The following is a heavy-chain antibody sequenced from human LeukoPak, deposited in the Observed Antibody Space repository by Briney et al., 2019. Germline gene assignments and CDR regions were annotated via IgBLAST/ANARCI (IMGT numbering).Heavy chain of an antibody. Sequence: SETLSVTCAVSGGSISSSNWWSWVRQPPGKGLEWIGEIYHSGSTNYNPSLKSRVTISVDKSKNQFSLKLSSVTAADTAVYYCARDYGDYSRDYYYYYGMDVWGQGTTVTVSS. V-gene: IGHV4-4*02. D-gene: IGHD4-17*01. CDR1: GGSISSSNW. CDR3: ARDYGDYSRDYYYYYGMDV. CDR2: IYHSGST. J-gene: IGHJ6*02.